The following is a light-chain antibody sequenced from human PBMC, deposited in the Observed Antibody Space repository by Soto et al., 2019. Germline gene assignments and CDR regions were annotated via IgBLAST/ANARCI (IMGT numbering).Light chain of an antibody. V-gene: IGKV3-20*01. CDR1: QSVSSSY. CDR2: GAS. J-gene: IGKJ4*01. CDR3: QQYGSSLFT. Sequence: EIVLAQSPGTLYLSPGARATLSCRASQSVSSSYLAWYQQKPGQAPRLLFYGASSRDTGLPDRFSGSGSGTDFTHTISRLEPEDLAVYYCQQYGSSLFTFGGGTKVEIK.